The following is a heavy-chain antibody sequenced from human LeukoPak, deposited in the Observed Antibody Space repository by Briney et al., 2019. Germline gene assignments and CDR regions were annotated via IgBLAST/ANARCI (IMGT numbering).Heavy chain of an antibody. CDR1: DFTFSSYD. CDR3: AKDSGTCCWYFDL. CDR2: ISHSGGST. Sequence: PGASLRRSCTASDFTFSSYDMTWVRQARGKGLEWVSSISHSGGSTYADSVKGRFTISRDNSKNTLYLQMNSLRAEDAAVYYCAKDSGTCCWYFDLWGRGTLVTVSS. J-gene: IGHJ2*01. D-gene: IGHD1-26*01. V-gene: IGHV3-23*01.